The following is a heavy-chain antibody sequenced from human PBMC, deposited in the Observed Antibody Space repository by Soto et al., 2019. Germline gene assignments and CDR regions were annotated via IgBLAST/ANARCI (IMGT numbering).Heavy chain of an antibody. CDR1: GFTFSSYG. CDR2: IWYDGSNK. CDR3: ARDYFLSDPSFDY. V-gene: IGHV3-33*01. Sequence: GGSLRLSCAASGFTFSSYGMHWVRQAPGKGLEWVAVIWYDGSNKYYADSVKGRFTISRDNSKNTLYLQMNSLRAEDTAVYYCARDYFLSDPSFDYWGQGTLVTVSS. J-gene: IGHJ4*02. D-gene: IGHD3-10*01.